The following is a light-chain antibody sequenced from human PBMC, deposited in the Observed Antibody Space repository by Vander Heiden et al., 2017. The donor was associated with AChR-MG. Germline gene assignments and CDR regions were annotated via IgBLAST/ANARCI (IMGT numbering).Light chain of an antibody. CDR1: SSNIGSNT. CDR2: SNN. CDR3: AAWDDSLNGPV. J-gene: IGLJ2*01. V-gene: IGLV1-44*01. Sequence: QSVLTQPPSASGTPGQRVTISCSGSSSNIGSNTVNWYQQLPGTAPKLLIYSNNQRPSRVPDRFSGSKSGTSASLAISGLQSEDEADYYCAAWDDSLNGPVFGGGTKLNVL.